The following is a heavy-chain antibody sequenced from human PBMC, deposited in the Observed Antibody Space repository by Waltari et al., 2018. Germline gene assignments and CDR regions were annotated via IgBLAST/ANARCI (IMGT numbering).Heavy chain of an antibody. Sequence: EVQLVESGGGLVKPGGSLRLACAASGFIFSSYSMHQVRRAPGKGLEWVSSISSSSSYIYYEDSVKGRFTISRDNAKNSLYLQMNSLRAEDTAVYYCARDDRYSSSWVPDYWGQGTLVTVSS. V-gene: IGHV3-21*01. CDR2: ISSSSSYI. CDR1: GFIFSSYS. J-gene: IGHJ4*02. D-gene: IGHD6-13*01. CDR3: ARDDRYSSSWVPDY.